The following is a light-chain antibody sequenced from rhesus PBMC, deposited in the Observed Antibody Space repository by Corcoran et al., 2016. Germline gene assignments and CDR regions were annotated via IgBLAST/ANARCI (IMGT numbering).Light chain of an antibody. Sequence: ETMVTQSPATLSLSPGERASLSCRVSQSVGNYLAWYQQKPGQAPRLLIYGASTRATGIPDRVSGMGSGTDFTLTISSLEPEDVGVYCCQQSSNLLTFGGGTKVELK. CDR3: QQSSNLLT. CDR2: GAS. J-gene: IGKJ4*01. CDR1: QSVGNY. V-gene: IGKV3-24*04.